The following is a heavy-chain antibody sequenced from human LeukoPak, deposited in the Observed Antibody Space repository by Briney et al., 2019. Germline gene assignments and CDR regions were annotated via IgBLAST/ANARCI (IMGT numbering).Heavy chain of an antibody. V-gene: IGHV3-23*01. CDR2: ISGSGGST. CDR1: GFTFKEYG. CDR3: AKAASGMVGSGSHYFDY. J-gene: IGHJ4*02. Sequence: GGSLRLSCAASGFTFKEYGMSWVRQAPGKGLEWVSAISGSGGSTYYADSVKGRFTISRDNSKNTLYLQMNSLRAEDTAVYYCAKAASGMVGSGSHYFDYWGQGTLVTVSS. D-gene: IGHD3-10*01.